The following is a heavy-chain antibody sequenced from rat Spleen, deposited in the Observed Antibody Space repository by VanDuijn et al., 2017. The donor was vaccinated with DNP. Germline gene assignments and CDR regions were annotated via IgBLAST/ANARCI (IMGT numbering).Heavy chain of an antibody. J-gene: IGHJ2*01. V-gene: IGHV4-2*01. CDR3: AREAAGVDY. D-gene: IGHD1-4*01. CDR1: GFNFNDYW. Sequence: EVKLVESGGGLVQPGRSLKLSCAASGFNFNDYWMGWVRQAPGKGLEWIGAINQDSSTIKYAPSLKDKFTISRDNAQNTLYLQMSKLGSEDTAIYFCAREAAGVDYWGQGVMVTVSS. CDR2: INQDSSTI.